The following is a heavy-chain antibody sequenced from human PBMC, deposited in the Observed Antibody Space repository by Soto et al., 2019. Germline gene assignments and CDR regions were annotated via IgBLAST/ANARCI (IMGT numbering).Heavy chain of an antibody. CDR3: ARERGQIDY. V-gene: IGHV3-33*01. CDR2: IWHDGSNQ. J-gene: IGHJ4*02. Sequence: QVQLVESGGGVVQPGRSLRLSCAASGFTFSSYGRQWVRRAPGKGLEWVAVIWHDGSNQYYADSVKGRFTISRDNSNNILYLQLNSLRAEDTAVYYCARERGQIDYWGQGIQVTVSS. CDR1: GFTFSSYG.